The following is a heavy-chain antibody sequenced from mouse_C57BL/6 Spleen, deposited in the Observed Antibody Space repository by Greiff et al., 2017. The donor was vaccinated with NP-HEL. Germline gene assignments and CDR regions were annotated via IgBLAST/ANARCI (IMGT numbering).Heavy chain of an antibody. D-gene: IGHD2-3*01. Sequence: VQLQQSGPELVKPGASVKISCKASGYAFSSSWMNWVKQRPGKGLEWIGRIYPGDGDTNYNGKFKGKATLTADKSSSTAYMQLSSLTSEDSAVYFCARDLGYYVYYSMDYWGQGTSVTVSS. V-gene: IGHV1-82*01. CDR1: GYAFSSSW. CDR3: ARDLGYYVYYSMDY. CDR2: IYPGDGDT. J-gene: IGHJ4*01.